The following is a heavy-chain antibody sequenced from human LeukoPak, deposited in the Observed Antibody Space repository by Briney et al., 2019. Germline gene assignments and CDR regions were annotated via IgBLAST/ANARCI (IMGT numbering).Heavy chain of an antibody. Sequence: SGTLSLTCAVSGGSISSNNWWSWVRQPPGKGLEWIGEIYHSGSTNYNPSLKSRVTISLDKPKNQFSLKLSSVTAADTAVYYCANCIAAAGTEFDNWGQGTLVTVSS. CDR1: GGSISSNNW. CDR2: IYHSGST. D-gene: IGHD6-13*01. CDR3: ANCIAAAGTEFDN. J-gene: IGHJ4*02. V-gene: IGHV4-4*02.